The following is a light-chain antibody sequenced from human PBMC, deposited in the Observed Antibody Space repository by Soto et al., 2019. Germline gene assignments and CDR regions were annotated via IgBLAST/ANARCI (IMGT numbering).Light chain of an antibody. CDR1: QSIDSW. V-gene: IGKV1-5*03. Sequence: DIQMTQSPSTLSASVGDRVTITCRASQSIDSWLAWYQQKPGKAPKLLIYKASSLESGVPSRFSGSGSETEFTLTISSLQPDDFATYYGQHCKSDPWTFGQGTKVDIK. CDR3: QHCKSDPWT. J-gene: IGKJ1*01. CDR2: KAS.